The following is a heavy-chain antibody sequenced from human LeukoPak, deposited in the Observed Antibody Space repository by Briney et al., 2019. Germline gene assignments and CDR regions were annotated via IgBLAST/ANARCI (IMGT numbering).Heavy chain of an antibody. CDR2: INPNSGGT. J-gene: IGHJ4*02. CDR3: ARDPAMTTAFFDH. V-gene: IGHV1-2*02. D-gene: IGHD4-17*01. Sequence: ASVKVSCKASGYTFTGYYMHWVRQAPGQGLEWLGWINPNSGGTNYAQKFQGRVTITADESTSTAYMELSSLRSEDTAVYYCARDPAMTTAFFDHWGQGTLVTVSS. CDR1: GYTFTGYY.